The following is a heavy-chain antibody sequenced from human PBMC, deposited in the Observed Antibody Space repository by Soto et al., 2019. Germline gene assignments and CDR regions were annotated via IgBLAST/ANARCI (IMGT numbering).Heavy chain of an antibody. CDR2: IIPIFGTA. CDR3: AVRRYYDYGMDV. Sequence: QVQLVQSGAEVKKPGSSVKVSCKASGGTFSSYAISWVRQAPGQGLEWMGGIIPIFGTANYAQKFQGRVTITADKSTSTAYRERSSLRSEDTAAYYCAVRRYYDYGMDVGGQGTTDTVSS. J-gene: IGHJ6*02. CDR1: GGTFSSYA. V-gene: IGHV1-69*06.